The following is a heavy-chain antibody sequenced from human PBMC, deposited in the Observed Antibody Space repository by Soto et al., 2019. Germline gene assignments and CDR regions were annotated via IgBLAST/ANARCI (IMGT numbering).Heavy chain of an antibody. CDR3: ATFTFGRPFDT. CDR1: GFTFNTYA. J-gene: IGHJ3*02. D-gene: IGHD3-16*01. Sequence: ESGGGLVQPGGSLRLSCAASGFTFNTYAMSWVRQAPGRGLEWVSAISGSGFSTYYADSVKGRFSISSDSSKNTLFLQMNSLRADDTAVYFCATFTFGRPFDTWGQGTMVTVSS. CDR2: ISGSGFST. V-gene: IGHV3-23*01.